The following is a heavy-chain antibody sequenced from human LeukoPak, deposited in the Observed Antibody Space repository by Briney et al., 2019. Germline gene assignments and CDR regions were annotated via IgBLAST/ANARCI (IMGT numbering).Heavy chain of an antibody. CDR1: GGTFRSKA. Sequence: SVKVSCKASGGTFRSKAVTWVRQAPGQGLEWMGGIIPIFDTSKYAQKFQGRVTITTDESTTTAYMELSSLRSEDTAVYYCARGALSRSLTGDLHYYMDVWGKGTTVSVSS. V-gene: IGHV1-69*05. CDR2: IIPIFDTS. J-gene: IGHJ6*03. D-gene: IGHD7-27*01. CDR3: ARGALSRSLTGDLHYYMDV.